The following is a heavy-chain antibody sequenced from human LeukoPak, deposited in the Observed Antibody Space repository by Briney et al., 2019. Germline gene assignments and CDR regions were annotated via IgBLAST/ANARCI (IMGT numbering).Heavy chain of an antibody. CDR3: ARGRYYDILTGYSLPVDY. CDR1: GYTFTGYY. J-gene: IGHJ4*02. V-gene: IGHV1-8*02. Sequence: GASVKVSCKASGYTFTGYYMHWVRQATGQGLEWMGWMNPNSGNTGYAQKFQGRVTMTRNTSISTAYMELSSLRSEDTAVYYCARGRYYDILTGYSLPVDYWGQGTLVTVSS. D-gene: IGHD3-9*01. CDR2: MNPNSGNT.